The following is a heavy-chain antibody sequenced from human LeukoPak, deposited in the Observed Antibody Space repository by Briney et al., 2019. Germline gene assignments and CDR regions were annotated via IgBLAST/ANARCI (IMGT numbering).Heavy chain of an antibody. CDR3: AGHCNTWEYIDY. CDR1: GDSVISSSYY. CDR2: IYYSGTT. Sequence: SETLSLTRTVSGDSVISSSYYWGWIRQPPGKGLEWIGGIYYSGTTYYSPSLKSRVTISVDTSKNQFSLKLSSVTATDTAVYYCAGHCNTWEYIDYWGQGTLVTVSS. D-gene: IGHD1-26*01. V-gene: IGHV4-39*01. J-gene: IGHJ4*02.